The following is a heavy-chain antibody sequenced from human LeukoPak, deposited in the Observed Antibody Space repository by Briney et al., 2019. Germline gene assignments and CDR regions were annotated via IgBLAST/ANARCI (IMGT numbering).Heavy chain of an antibody. CDR1: GFTFSSYA. J-gene: IGHJ5*02. Sequence: GRSLRLSCAASGFTFSSYAMHWVRQAPGKGLEWVAVISYDGSNKYYADSVKGRFTISRDNSKNTLYLQMNSLRAGDTAVYYCARGGVVVVAATPDWFDPWGQGTLVTVSS. CDR3: ARGGVVVVAATPDWFDP. V-gene: IGHV3-30-3*01. D-gene: IGHD2-15*01. CDR2: ISYDGSNK.